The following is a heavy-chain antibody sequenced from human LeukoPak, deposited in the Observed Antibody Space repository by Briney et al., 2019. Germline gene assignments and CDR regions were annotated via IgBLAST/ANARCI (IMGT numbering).Heavy chain of an antibody. CDR3: AKLHYYDGSGYPYDAFDI. CDR1: GFTFSSYA. D-gene: IGHD3-22*01. CDR2: ISGSGGST. J-gene: IGHJ3*02. V-gene: IGHV3-23*01. Sequence: PGGSLRLSCAASGFTFSSYAMSWVRQAPGKGLEWVSAISGSGGSTYYADSVKGRFTISRDNSKNTLYLQMNSLRAEGTAVYYCAKLHYYDGSGYPYDAFDIWGQGTMVTVSS.